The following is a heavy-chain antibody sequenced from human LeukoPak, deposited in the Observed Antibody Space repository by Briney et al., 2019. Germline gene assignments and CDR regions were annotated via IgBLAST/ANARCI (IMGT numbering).Heavy chain of an antibody. CDR2: IRYDGSNK. D-gene: IGHD2-2*03. Sequence: PGGSLRLSCAASGFTFSSYGMHWVRQAPGKGLEWVAFIRYDGSNKYYADSVKGRFTISRDNSKNTLYLQMNSLRAEDTAVYYCAKDRLDIVVVPAAGVEGDYWGQGTLVTVSS. CDR3: AKDRLDIVVVPAAGVEGDY. V-gene: IGHV3-30*02. J-gene: IGHJ4*02. CDR1: GFTFSSYG.